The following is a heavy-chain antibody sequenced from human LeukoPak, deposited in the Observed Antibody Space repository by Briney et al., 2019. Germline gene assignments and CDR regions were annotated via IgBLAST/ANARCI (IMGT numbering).Heavy chain of an antibody. V-gene: IGHV1-69*13. J-gene: IGHJ6*02. D-gene: IGHD4-17*01. CDR3: ARSYGPSSYYGMDV. CDR2: IITIFGTA. Sequence: SVKVSCKASGGTSSSYAISWVRQAPGQGLEWMGGIITIFGTANYAQKFQGRVTITADESTSTAYMELSSLRSEDTAVYYCARSYGPSSYYGMDVWGQGTTVTVSS. CDR1: GGTSSSYA.